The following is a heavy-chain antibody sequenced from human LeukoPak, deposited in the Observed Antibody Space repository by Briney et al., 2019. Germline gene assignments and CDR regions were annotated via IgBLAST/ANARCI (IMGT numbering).Heavy chain of an antibody. Sequence: PSETLSLTCTVYGASISPHYWTWIRQAPGRGLEWIGYVYYNGLTSYNASLRSRLILSVDTARNQVSLKLTSVTAADTAVYYCTRERSTVTFDYWGQGTLVTVSS. V-gene: IGHV4-59*11. CDR2: VYYNGLT. CDR1: GASISPHY. D-gene: IGHD4-17*01. CDR3: TRERSTVTFDY. J-gene: IGHJ4*02.